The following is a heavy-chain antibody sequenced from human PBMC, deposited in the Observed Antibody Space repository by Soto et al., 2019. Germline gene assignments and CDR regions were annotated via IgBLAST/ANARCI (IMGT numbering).Heavy chain of an antibody. CDR1: GGSISSGGYY. CDR3: ARGEPSGGICYSFDY. D-gene: IGHD2-15*01. V-gene: IGHV4-31*03. CDR2: IYYSGST. Sequence: QVQLQESGPGLVKPSQTLSLNCTVSGGSISSGGYYWSWIRQHPGKGLEWIGYIYYSGSTYYNPSIKSRVTISVDTSKNQFSLKLSSVTAADTAVYYCARGEPSGGICYSFDYWGQGTLVTVSS. J-gene: IGHJ4*02.